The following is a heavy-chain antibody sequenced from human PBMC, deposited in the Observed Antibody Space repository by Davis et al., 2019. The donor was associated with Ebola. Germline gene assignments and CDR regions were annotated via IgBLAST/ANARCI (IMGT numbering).Heavy chain of an antibody. V-gene: IGHV1-46*01. J-gene: IGHJ4*02. CDR1: GYTFTSYY. D-gene: IGHD1-26*01. CDR3: ARGMVGATTPDY. Sequence: ASVKVSCKASGYTFTSYYMHWVRQAPGQGLEWMGIINPSGGSTSYAQKFQGRVTITRDTSASTAYMELSSLRSEDTAVYYCARGMVGATTPDYWGQGTLVTVSS. CDR2: INPSGGST.